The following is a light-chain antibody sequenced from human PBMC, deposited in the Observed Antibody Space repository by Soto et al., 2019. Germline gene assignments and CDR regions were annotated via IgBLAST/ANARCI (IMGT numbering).Light chain of an antibody. CDR2: EVR. V-gene: IGLV2-14*01. CDR1: ASDVGAYDY. CDR3: SSSTSSSTLV. Sequence: QSALTQPASVSGSPGQSITISCTGTASDVGAYDYVSWYQHHPGKPPKLLIFEVRDRPSGVSKRFSGSKSGNTASLTISGLQPEDEADYFCSSSTSSSTLVFGTVTKVTVL. J-gene: IGLJ1*01.